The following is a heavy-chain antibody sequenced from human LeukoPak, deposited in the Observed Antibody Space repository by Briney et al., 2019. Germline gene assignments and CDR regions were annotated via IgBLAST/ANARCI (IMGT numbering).Heavy chain of an antibody. V-gene: IGHV4-59*01. J-gene: IGHJ6*03. D-gene: IGHD6-13*01. CDR1: GGSISSYY. Sequence: PSETLSLTCTVSGGSISSYYWSWIRQPPGKGLEWIGYIYYSGSTNYNPSLKSRVTISVDTSKNQFSLKLSSVTAADPAVYYCARVFLHQYSSSPVYYYYYMDVWGKGTTVTVSS. CDR3: ARVFLHQYSSSPVYYYYYMDV. CDR2: IYYSGST.